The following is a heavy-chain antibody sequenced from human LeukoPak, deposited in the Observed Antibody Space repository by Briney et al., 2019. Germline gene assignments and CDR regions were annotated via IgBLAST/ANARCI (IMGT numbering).Heavy chain of an antibody. Sequence: SETLSLTCNVSGGSISGYYWSWIRQPAGKGLEWIGRIYTSGSTKYNPSLKSRVTMYVDTSKSQFSLKLTSVTAADTAAYYCASRTDSGYSSSSSAFDVWGQGTMVTVFS. D-gene: IGHD6-6*01. CDR1: GGSISGYY. J-gene: IGHJ3*01. V-gene: IGHV4-4*07. CDR3: ASRTDSGYSSSSSAFDV. CDR2: IYTSGST.